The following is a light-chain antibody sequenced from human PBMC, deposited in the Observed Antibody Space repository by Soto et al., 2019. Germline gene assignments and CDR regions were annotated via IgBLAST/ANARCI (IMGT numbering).Light chain of an antibody. J-gene: IGKJ2*01. Sequence: DIPMTQSPSSLSASVGDRVTITCRASQSISDWLAWFQQKPGKAPKLLIQKASSLESGVPSRFSGGGSGTEFTLTISSLQPDDFATYYCHQYATSSVTFGQGTNLEI. CDR1: QSISDW. CDR3: HQYATSSVT. CDR2: KAS. V-gene: IGKV1-5*03.